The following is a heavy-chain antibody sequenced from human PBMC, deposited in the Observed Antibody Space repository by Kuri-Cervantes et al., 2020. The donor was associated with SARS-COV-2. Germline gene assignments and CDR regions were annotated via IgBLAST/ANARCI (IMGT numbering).Heavy chain of an antibody. V-gene: IGHV1-18*01. D-gene: IGHD3-16*01. CDR2: ISTYYGDT. CDR1: GYTFTSYG. Sequence: ASVKVSCKASGYTFTSYGIGWVRQAPGQGLEWMGWISTYYGDTDYAQSFQDRVTMTTDTSTSTAYMELKSLRSDDTAVYYCARGYGCRSSFDYWGQGTLVTVSS. J-gene: IGHJ4*02. CDR3: ARGYGCRSSFDY.